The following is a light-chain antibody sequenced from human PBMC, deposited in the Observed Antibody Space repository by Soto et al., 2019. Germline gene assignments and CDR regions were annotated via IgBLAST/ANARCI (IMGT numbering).Light chain of an antibody. Sequence: QPVLTQPPSASGTPGQRVTISCSGSTSNIGSNFVFWYQQLPGTAPTLLIYSNNQRPSGVPDRFSGSKSGTSVSLAISGLRSEDDADYFCAAWDDSLSGVVFGRGTKLTVL. J-gene: IGLJ2*01. CDR1: TSNIGSNF. CDR3: AAWDDSLSGVV. V-gene: IGLV1-47*02. CDR2: SNN.